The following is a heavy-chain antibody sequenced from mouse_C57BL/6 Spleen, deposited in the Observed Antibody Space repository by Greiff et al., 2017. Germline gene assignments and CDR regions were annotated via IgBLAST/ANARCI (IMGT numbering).Heavy chain of an antibody. Sequence: VQLQQPGAELVKPGASVKMSCKASGYTFTSYWITWVKQRPGQGLEWIGDIYPGSGSTNYNEKFKSKATLTVDTSSSTAYMQLSSLTSEGSAVYYCARSSNDYGNCFDYWGQGTTLTVSS. V-gene: IGHV1-55*01. CDR3: ARSSNDYGNCFDY. J-gene: IGHJ2*01. D-gene: IGHD2-4*01. CDR1: GYTFTSYW. CDR2: IYPGSGST.